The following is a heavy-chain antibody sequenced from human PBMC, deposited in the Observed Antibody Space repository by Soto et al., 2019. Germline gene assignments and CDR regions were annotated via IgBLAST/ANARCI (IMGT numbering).Heavy chain of an antibody. Sequence: SETLYITCTVSGVYISSYYWSWIRQPPGKGLERIGWVYYSGSTHYNPSPESRVTISVDTSTHQFSLKLSSVTAADTAVYYFARDLGGNYRYFDYWGQGILVTVS. CDR2: VYYSGST. CDR1: GVYISSYY. V-gene: IGHV4-59*01. J-gene: IGHJ4*02. CDR3: ARDLGGNYRYFDY. D-gene: IGHD3-16*02.